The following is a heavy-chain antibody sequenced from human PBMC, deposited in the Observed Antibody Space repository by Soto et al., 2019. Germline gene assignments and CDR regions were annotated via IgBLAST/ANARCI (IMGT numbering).Heavy chain of an antibody. V-gene: IGHV1-69*04. CDR2: FIPVVGMA. CDR3: ASGHANYFYYGMDV. Sequence: QVQLVQSGSEVKKPGSSVKVSCKTSGGTLSSFAISWVRQAPGQGLEWVGTFIPVVGMAKYGQNFQGRVTIAADQTAKTLFMELRSPRYEDTAMYYCASGHANYFYYGMDVWGQGTTVTVSS. CDR1: GGTLSSFA. J-gene: IGHJ6*02.